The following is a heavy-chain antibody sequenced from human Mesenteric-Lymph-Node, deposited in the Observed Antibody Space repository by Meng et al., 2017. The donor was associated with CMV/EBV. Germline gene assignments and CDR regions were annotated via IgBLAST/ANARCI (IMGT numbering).Heavy chain of an antibody. CDR3: AREEVDYNGMDV. CDR1: GYTFTTYY. CDR2: INPSSGST. Sequence: ASVKVSCKASGYTFTTYYNHWVRQAPGQGLEWMGVINPSSGSTSYAQKFQGRVTMTRDTSTSTVYMELSSLRFEETAVYYCAREEVDYNGMDVWGQGTTVTVSS. V-gene: IGHV1-46*01. D-gene: IGHD2-15*01. J-gene: IGHJ6*02.